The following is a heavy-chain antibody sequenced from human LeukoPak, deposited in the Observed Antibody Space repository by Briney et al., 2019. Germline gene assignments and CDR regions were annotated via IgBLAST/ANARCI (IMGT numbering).Heavy chain of an antibody. V-gene: IGHV1-18*01. D-gene: IGHD3-22*01. CDR3: ARDYDSSAYYPAEYFQH. CDR1: GYTFTSYG. Sequence: ASVKVSCKASGYTFTSYGISWVRQAPGQGLEWMGWISAYNGNTNYAQKLQGRVTMTTDTSTSTAYMELRSLRSDDTAVYYCARDYDSSAYYPAEYFQHWGQGTLVTVSS. J-gene: IGHJ1*01. CDR2: ISAYNGNT.